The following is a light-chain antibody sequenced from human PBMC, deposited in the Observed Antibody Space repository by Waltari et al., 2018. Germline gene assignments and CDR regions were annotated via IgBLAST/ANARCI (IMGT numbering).Light chain of an antibody. CDR1: TRDLVGYRR. CDR2: EVS. Sequence: QSALPQPPSVSGSPGQSVTIPSPGTTRDLVGYRRISWYQQAPRTAPTLLIFEVSNRPSGVPDRFSGSKSGNTASLTISDLQAEDESHYYCAAWTDTSKIVFGGGTRVTVL. CDR3: AAWTDTSKIV. J-gene: IGLJ2*01. V-gene: IGLV2-18*02.